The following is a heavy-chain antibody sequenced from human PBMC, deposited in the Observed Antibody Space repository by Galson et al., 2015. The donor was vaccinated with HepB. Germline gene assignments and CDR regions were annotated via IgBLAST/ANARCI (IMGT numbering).Heavy chain of an antibody. V-gene: IGHV5-51*03. CDR3: ARGRRDYVWGSYRSEAFDI. J-gene: IGHJ3*02. CDR2: IYPGDSDT. CDR1: GYSFTSYW. D-gene: IGHD3-16*02. Sequence: QSGAEVKKPGESLKISCKGSGYSFTSYWIGWVRQMPGKGLEWMGIIYPGDSDTRYSPSFQGQVTISADKSISTAYLQWSSLKASDTAMYYCARGRRDYVWGSYRSEAFDIWGQGTMVTVSS.